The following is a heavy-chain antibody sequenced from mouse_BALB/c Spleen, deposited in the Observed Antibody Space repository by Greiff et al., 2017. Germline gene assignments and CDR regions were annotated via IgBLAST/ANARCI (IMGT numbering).Heavy chain of an antibody. Sequence: EVHLVESGGGLVKPGGSLKLSCAASGFTFSSYTMSWVRQTPEKRLEWVATISSGGSYTYYPDSVKGRFTLSRDNAKNTRYLQMSSLKSEDTAMYYCTRDRGDGSSHWYFDVWGAGTTVTVSS. CDR2: ISSGGSYT. J-gene: IGHJ1*01. CDR3: TRDRGDGSSHWYFDV. CDR1: GFTFSSYT. D-gene: IGHD1-1*01. V-gene: IGHV5-6-4*01.